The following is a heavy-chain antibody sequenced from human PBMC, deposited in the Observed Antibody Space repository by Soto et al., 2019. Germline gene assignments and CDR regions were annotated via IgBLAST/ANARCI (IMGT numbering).Heavy chain of an antibody. CDR1: DYTFAAYW. CDR3: ARKDKSGYFNWFDP. V-gene: IGHV5-51*01. D-gene: IGHD3-22*01. Sequence: GESLKISCKGFDYTFAAYWIGWVRQMPGKGLEWMGIINPGDSDARYSPPFEGQVTISADRSTSTVFLQWASLKASDTAVYFCARKDKSGYFNWFDPWGQGTLVTVSS. CDR2: INPGDSDA. J-gene: IGHJ5*02.